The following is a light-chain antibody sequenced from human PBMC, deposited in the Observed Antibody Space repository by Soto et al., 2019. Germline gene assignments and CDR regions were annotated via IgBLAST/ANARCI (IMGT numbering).Light chain of an antibody. CDR1: QSVSSSY. Sequence: ELVLTQSPGTLSLSPGERATLSCRASQSVSSSYLVWYQQKPCQAPRLLIYDASRRATGIPDRFSGSGSGTDFTLTISRLEPEDFAVYYCQQYGSSPLTFGGGTKV. J-gene: IGKJ4*01. CDR3: QQYGSSPLT. V-gene: IGKV3-20*01. CDR2: DAS.